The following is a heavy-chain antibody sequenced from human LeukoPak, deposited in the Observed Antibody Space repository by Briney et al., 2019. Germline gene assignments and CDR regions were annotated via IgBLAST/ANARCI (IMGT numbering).Heavy chain of an antibody. Sequence: GASVKVSCKASGYTFTDFYLHWVRHAPGQGPEWMGWINPNSGDTEYAQKFQGRVTMTRDTSISTAYMELSSLSSDDTALYYCATYNRPDTPSPPLDYWGQGSLVTVSS. CDR2: INPNSGDT. J-gene: IGHJ4*02. D-gene: IGHD5-24*01. V-gene: IGHV1-2*02. CDR1: GYTFTDFY. CDR3: ATYNRPDTPSPPLDY.